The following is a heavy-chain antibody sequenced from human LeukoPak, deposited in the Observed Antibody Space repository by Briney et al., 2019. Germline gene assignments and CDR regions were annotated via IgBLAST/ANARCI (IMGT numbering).Heavy chain of an antibody. J-gene: IGHJ4*02. CDR1: GFTFSSYG. V-gene: IGHV3-48*04. Sequence: GGSLRLSCAASGFTFSSYGMTWVRQAPGKGLEWVSYISSSSSTIYYADSVKGRFTISRDNAKNSLYLQMNSLRAEDTAVYYCARDRRGYDSSGIFDYWGQGTLVTVSS. D-gene: IGHD3-22*01. CDR3: ARDRRGYDSSGIFDY. CDR2: ISSSSSTI.